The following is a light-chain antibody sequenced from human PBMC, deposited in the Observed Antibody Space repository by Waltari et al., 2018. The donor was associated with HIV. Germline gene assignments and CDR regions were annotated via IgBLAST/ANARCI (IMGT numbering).Light chain of an antibody. J-gene: IGLJ2*01. CDR2: KNN. Sequence: QAVLTPPPSASASSGQQITISCSGGASTLGRHSVSWYHQFPGGAPKLLLHKNNQRSSGVPDRFSGSKSGTSASLTISGLRSEDEGIYFCGVWDDNLRGVFGGGTRLTV. V-gene: IGLV1-47*01. CDR3: GVWDDNLRGV. CDR1: ASTLGRHS.